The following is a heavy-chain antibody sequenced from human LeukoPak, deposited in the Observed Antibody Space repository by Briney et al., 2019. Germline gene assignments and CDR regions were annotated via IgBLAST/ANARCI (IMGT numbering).Heavy chain of an antibody. J-gene: IGHJ4*02. V-gene: IGHV3-30*02. CDR2: IRYDGSNK. CDR3: ARTTALDY. D-gene: IGHD1-14*01. CDR1: GFIFSNHV. Sequence: PGGSLRLSCAASGFIFSNHVMHWVRQAPGKGLEWVAFIRYDGSNKYYADSVKGRFTISRDNSKNTLFLQMNSLRPDDTAVYYCARTTALDYWGQGTLVTVSS.